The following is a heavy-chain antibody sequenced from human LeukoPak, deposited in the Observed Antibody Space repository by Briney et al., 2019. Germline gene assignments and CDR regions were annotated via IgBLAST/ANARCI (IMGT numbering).Heavy chain of an antibody. J-gene: IGHJ5*02. V-gene: IGHV3-33*06. CDR2: IWYDGSNK. CDR3: AKDGSGGGWKWFDP. Sequence: GRSLRLSCAASGFTFSSYGFHRVRQAPGKGLEWVAVIWYDGSNKYYADSVKGRFTISRDSSKNTLYLQMNSLRAENTAVYYCAKDGSGGGWKWFDPWGQGTLVTVSS. D-gene: IGHD2-15*01. CDR1: GFTFSSYG.